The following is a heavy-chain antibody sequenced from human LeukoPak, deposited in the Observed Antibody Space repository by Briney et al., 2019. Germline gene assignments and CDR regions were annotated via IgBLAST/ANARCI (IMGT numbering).Heavy chain of an antibody. Sequence: SETLSLTCTVSGGSISSGGYYWSWIRQHPGKGLEWIGYIYYSGSTYYNPSLKSRVTISVDTSKNQFSLKLSSVTAADTAVYYCARELPRRAAARGYFDYWGQGTLVTVSS. D-gene: IGHD6-13*01. V-gene: IGHV4-31*03. CDR2: IYYSGST. CDR3: ARELPRRAAARGYFDY. CDR1: GGSISSGGYY. J-gene: IGHJ4*02.